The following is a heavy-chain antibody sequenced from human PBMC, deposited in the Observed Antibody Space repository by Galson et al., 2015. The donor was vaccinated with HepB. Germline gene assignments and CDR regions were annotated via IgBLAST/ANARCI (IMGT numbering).Heavy chain of an antibody. V-gene: IGHV3-23*01. CDR1: GFTFSSYA. CDR3: AKVPAQGELSFDY. Sequence: SLRLSCAASGFTFSSYAMSWVRQAPGKGLEWVSAISGSGGSTYYADSVKGRFTISRDNSKNTLYLQMNSLRAEDTAVYYCAKVPAQGELSFDYWGQGTLVTVSS. CDR2: ISGSGGST. D-gene: IGHD1-26*01. J-gene: IGHJ4*02.